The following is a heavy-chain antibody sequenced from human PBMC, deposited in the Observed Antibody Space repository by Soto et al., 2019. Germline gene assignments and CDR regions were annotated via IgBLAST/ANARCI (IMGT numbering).Heavy chain of an antibody. CDR2: IVVGSGNT. CDR3: AAAEAFGVDTNWFAT. V-gene: IGHV1-58*02. Sequence: SVKVSCKASGFTFTSSAMQWVRQARGQRLEWIGWIVVGSGNTNYAQKFQERVTITRDMSTSTAYMELSSLRSEDTAVYYCAAAEAFGVDTNWFATSGQGTLVLVSS. CDR1: GFTFTSSA. D-gene: IGHD3-3*01. J-gene: IGHJ5*02.